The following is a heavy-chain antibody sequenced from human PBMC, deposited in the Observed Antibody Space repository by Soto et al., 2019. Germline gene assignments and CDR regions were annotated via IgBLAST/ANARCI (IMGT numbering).Heavy chain of an antibody. CDR2: IYYSGST. CDR1: GGSISSSSYY. Sequence: SETLSLTCTVSGGSISSSSYYWGWIRQPPGKGLEWIGSIYYSGSTYYNPSLKSRVTISVDTSKNQFSLKLSSVTAADTAVYYCARGVRAPATIWGSYCTYFDYWGQGTLVTVSS. V-gene: IGHV4-39*01. J-gene: IGHJ4*02. CDR3: ARGVRAPATIWGSYCTYFDY. D-gene: IGHD3-16*01.